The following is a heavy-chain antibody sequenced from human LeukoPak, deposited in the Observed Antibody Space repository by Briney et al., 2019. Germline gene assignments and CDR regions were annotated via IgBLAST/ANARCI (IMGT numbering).Heavy chain of an antibody. J-gene: IGHJ5*02. D-gene: IGHD3-3*01. CDR2: ISSSSSYI. V-gene: IGHV3-21*01. CDR3: AREAVPDHDFWSGYYNRFDWFDP. CDR1: GFTFSSYS. Sequence: GGFLRLSCAASGFTFSSYSMNWVRQAPGKGLEWVSSISSSSSYIYYADSVKGRFTISRDNAKNSLYLQMNSLRAEDTAVYYCAREAVPDHDFWSGYYNRFDWFDPWGQGTLVTVSS.